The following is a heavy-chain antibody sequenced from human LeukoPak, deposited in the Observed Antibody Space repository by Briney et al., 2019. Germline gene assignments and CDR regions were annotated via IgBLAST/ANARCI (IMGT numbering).Heavy chain of an antibody. CDR2: IIPMFGAA. J-gene: IGHJ4*02. CDR1: GGTFSNYA. V-gene: IGHV1-69*06. D-gene: IGHD3-22*01. CDR3: ARDVLDYYDRSDYVT. Sequence: SVEVSCKDSGGTFSNYAISWVRQAPGQGLEWMGGIIPMFGAANYAQKFQGRVTIIADKSTSTAYMELSSLKSEDTAVYYCARDVLDYYDRSDYVTWGQGTLVTVSS.